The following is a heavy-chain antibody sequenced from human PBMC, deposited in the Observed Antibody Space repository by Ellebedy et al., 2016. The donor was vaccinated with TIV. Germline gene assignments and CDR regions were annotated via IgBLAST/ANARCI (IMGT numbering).Heavy chain of an antibody. CDR3: AKDWSAGWS. D-gene: IGHD6-19*01. J-gene: IGHJ4*02. CDR2: ISYDGSNK. Sequence: GGSLRLXXAASGFTFSSYGMHWVRQAPGKGLEWVAVISYDGSNKYYADSVKGRFTISRDNSKNTLYLQMNSLRAEDTAVYYCAKDWSAGWSWGQGTLVTVSS. CDR1: GFTFSSYG. V-gene: IGHV3-30*18.